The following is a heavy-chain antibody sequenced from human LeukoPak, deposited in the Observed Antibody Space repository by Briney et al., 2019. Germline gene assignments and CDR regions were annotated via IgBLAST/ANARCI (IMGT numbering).Heavy chain of an antibody. V-gene: IGHV3-30*02. D-gene: IGHD5-12*01. J-gene: IGHJ4*02. CDR1: GFTFSSYA. Sequence: PGGSVRLSCAALGFTFSSYAMHWVRQAPGTGLEWVAFIRYDGSIKFYADSVMGRFTISRDNSKNTLYLQMNSLRGEDTAVYYCAKDLRQKVATIVALDYWGQGTLVTVSS. CDR3: AKDLRQKVATIVALDY. CDR2: IRYDGSIK.